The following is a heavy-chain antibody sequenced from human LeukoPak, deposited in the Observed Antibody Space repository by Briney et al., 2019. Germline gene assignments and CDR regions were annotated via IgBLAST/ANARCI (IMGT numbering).Heavy chain of an antibody. V-gene: IGHV3-23*01. CDR3: AKDARRTSGWYYFDS. D-gene: IGHD6-19*01. Sequence: GGSLRLSCTASGFTFSNFDMGWVRQAPGKGLEWVSAITNRGDGTYFADSVKGRVTISGDNSKDTLYLQLNSLRGDDTAVYYCAKDARRTSGWYYFDSWGQGTLVTVSS. J-gene: IGHJ4*02. CDR1: GFTFSNFD. CDR2: ITNRGDGT.